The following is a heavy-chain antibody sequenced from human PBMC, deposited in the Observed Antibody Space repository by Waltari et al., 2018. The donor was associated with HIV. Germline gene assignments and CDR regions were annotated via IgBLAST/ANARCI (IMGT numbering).Heavy chain of an antibody. Sequence: HVHQVESGGGVVQPGRSLRLSCAASEFTLTNYGFHWVRQAPVKGLGWEASMSYDGRLVFYGESVKGRFTISRDNSKNALYLQMNSLRPEDTAVYYCVKEGWELLQFGYYFDDWGQGIPVRVSS. D-gene: IGHD1-26*01. CDR2: MSYDGRLV. CDR3: VKEGWELLQFGYYFDD. V-gene: IGHV3-30*18. J-gene: IGHJ4*02. CDR1: EFTLTNYG.